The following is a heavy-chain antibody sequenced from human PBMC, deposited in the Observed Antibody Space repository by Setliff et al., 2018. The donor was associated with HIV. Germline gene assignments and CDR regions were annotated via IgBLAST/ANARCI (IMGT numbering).Heavy chain of an antibody. CDR1: GGSFSGYY. Sequence: SETLSLTCAVYGGSFSGYYWSWIRQPPGKGLEWVGEINHSGSTNYNPSLKSRVTISVDTSKNQFSLKLSSVTAADTAVFYCARLTTTYYYDSSAYYHPVWGQGTLVTVSS. V-gene: IGHV4-34*01. CDR2: INHSGST. J-gene: IGHJ4*02. CDR3: ARLTTTYYYDSSAYYHPV. D-gene: IGHD3-22*01.